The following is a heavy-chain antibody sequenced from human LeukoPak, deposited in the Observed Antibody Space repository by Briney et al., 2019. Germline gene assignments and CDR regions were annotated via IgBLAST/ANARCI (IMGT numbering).Heavy chain of an antibody. CDR3: ARHGGTRVTLVEVYYFDY. CDR2: IFYTGGT. D-gene: IGHD4-11*01. J-gene: IGHJ4*02. Sequence: SGTLSLTCSVSGGSITSSSYYWGWIRQPPEKGLEWIGSIFYTGGTNYSPSLKSRVTMSVDTFKNQFSLKLSSVTAADTAVYYCARHGGTRVTLVEVYYFDYWGQGTLVTVSS. CDR1: GGSITSSSYY. V-gene: IGHV4-39*01.